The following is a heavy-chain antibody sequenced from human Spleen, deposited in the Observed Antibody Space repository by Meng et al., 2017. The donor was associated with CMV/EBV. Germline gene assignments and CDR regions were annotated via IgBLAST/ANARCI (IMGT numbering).Heavy chain of an antibody. CDR1: GYIFSNYG. Sequence: ASVKVSCKTSGYIFSNYGISWVRQAPGQGLEWMGWISGYNGDTNYVQKLRGRVTMTRDTSTTTVYMELRSLRSDDTAVYYCVGATTYWGQGTLVTVSS. J-gene: IGHJ4*02. CDR3: VGATTY. V-gene: IGHV1-18*01. CDR2: ISGYNGDT. D-gene: IGHD5-12*01.